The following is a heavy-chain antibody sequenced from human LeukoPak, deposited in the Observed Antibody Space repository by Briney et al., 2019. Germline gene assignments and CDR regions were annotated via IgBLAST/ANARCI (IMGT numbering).Heavy chain of an antibody. CDR3: ARQPMPYYYYMDV. CDR1: GFTFSSYS. J-gene: IGHJ6*03. CDR2: ISSSSSYI. V-gene: IGHV3-21*01. Sequence: PGGSLRLSCAASGFTFSSYSMNWVRQAPGKGLEWVSSISSSSSYIYYADSVKGRFTISRGNAKNSLYLQMNSLRAEDTAVYYCARQPMPYYYYMDVWGKGTTVTVSS. D-gene: IGHD2-2*01.